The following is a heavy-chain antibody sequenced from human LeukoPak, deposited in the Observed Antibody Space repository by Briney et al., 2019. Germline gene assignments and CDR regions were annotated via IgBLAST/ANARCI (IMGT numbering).Heavy chain of an antibody. V-gene: IGHV6-1*01. D-gene: IGHD2-2*03. J-gene: IGHJ4*02. CDR3: ARAGYCSCTSCYYLDY. CDR2: TYYRSKWYN. CDR1: GDSVSSNSAA. Sequence: SQTLSLTCAISGDSVSSNSAAWNWIRQSPSRGLEWLGRTYYRSKWYNDYAVSMKSRITINPDTSKNQFSLQLNSVTPEDTAVYYCARAGYCSCTSCYYLDYWGQGTLVTVSS.